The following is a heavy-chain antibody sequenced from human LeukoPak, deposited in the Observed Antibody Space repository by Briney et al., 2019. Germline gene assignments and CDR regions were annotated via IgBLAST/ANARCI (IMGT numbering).Heavy chain of an antibody. J-gene: IGHJ6*02. CDR2: IYYSGST. V-gene: IGHV4-31*03. Sequence: SETLSLTCTVSGGSISSGGYYWSWIRQHPGKGLEWIGYIYYSGSTYYNPSLKSRVTISVDKSKNQSSLKLSSVTAADTAVYYCARVTLSWIQLWYGMDVWGQGTTVTVSS. CDR1: GGSISSGGYY. CDR3: ARVTLSWIQLWYGMDV. D-gene: IGHD5-18*01.